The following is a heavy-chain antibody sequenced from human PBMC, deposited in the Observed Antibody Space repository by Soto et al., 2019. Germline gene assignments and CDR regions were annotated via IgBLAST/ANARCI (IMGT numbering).Heavy chain of an antibody. CDR3: ERRGLSGGDSPYYFDY. V-gene: IGHV1-69*01. CDR1: GGTFSSYA. Sequence: QVKLVQSGAEVKKPGSSVKVSCKASGGTFSSYAISWVRQAPGQGLEWMGGIIPIFGTANYAQKFQGRVTITADESTSTAYMELSSLRSEDTAVYYCERRGLSGGDSPYYFDYWGQGTLVTVSS. CDR2: IIPIFGTA. J-gene: IGHJ4*02. D-gene: IGHD2-21*02.